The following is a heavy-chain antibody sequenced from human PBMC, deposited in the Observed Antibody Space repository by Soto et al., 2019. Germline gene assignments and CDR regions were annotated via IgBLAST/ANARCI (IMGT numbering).Heavy chain of an antibody. D-gene: IGHD2-21*02. Sequence: GGSLRLSCAASGFTFSNYAMHWVRQAPGKGLEWVAVISYDGSNKYYADSVKGRFTISRDNSKNTLYLQMNSLRAEDTAVYYCAKGKRGYCGGDCYLADYWGQGTLVTVSS. J-gene: IGHJ4*02. V-gene: IGHV3-30-3*01. CDR2: ISYDGSNK. CDR3: AKGKRGYCGGDCYLADY. CDR1: GFTFSNYA.